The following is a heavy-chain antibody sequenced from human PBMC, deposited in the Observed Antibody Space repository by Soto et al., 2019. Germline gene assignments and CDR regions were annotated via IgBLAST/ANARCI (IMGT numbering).Heavy chain of an antibody. D-gene: IGHD6-19*01. CDR2: ISAYNGNT. V-gene: IGHV1-18*01. CDR3: ARDQTTVAGTHYFVY. Sequence: QVQLVQSGAEVKQPGASVKVSCTASGYTFTSYGISWVRQAPGQGLEWMGWISAYNGNTNYAQKLQGRDTMTSYTSTSTAYIELRSLRADDTAVYYCARDQTTVAGTHYFVYWVQGTLVTVSS. CDR1: GYTFTSYG. J-gene: IGHJ4*02.